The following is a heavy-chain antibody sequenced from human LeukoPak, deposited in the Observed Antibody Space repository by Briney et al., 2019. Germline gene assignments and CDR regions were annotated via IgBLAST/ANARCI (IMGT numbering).Heavy chain of an antibody. CDR3: AKVSLRWWGYVDY. CDR1: GFTFNNYG. CDR2: IWHDGTYK. J-gene: IGHJ4*02. D-gene: IGHD4-23*01. Sequence: PGGSLRLSCVASGFTFNNYGMHWVRQAPGKGLDWVADIWHDGTYKFYTDSVKGRFTISRDNSKNTLYLQMNSLRAEDTAVYYCAKVSLRWWGYVDYWGQGTLVTVSS. V-gene: IGHV3-30*02.